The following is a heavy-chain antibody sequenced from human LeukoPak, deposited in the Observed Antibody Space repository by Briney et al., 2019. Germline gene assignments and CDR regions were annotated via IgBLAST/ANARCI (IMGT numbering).Heavy chain of an antibody. V-gene: IGHV4-59*11. CDR1: GGXTSSHF. CDR2: IYTGGTT. J-gene: IGHJ4*02. Sequence: PSETLPLACTVSGGXTSSHFWSWIRQPPGKGLEWIGNIYTGGTTNYNPSLKSGVTISIDTSKNQLSLHLASVTAADTAVYYCTKATKWLAFDDWGRGTLVTVSS. D-gene: IGHD6-19*01. CDR3: TKATKWLAFDD.